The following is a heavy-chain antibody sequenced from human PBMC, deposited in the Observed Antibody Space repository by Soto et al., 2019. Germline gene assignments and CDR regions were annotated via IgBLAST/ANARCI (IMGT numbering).Heavy chain of an antibody. D-gene: IGHD2-2*01. J-gene: IGHJ4*02. V-gene: IGHV1-69*13. CDR3: ASHCISTSCPFDY. Sequence: ASVKVSCKASGGTFSSYAISWVRQAPGQGLEWMGGIIPIFGTANYAQKFQGRVTITADESTSTAYMELSSLRSEDTAVYYCASHCISTSCPFDYWGQGTLVTV. CDR1: GGTFSSYA. CDR2: IIPIFGTA.